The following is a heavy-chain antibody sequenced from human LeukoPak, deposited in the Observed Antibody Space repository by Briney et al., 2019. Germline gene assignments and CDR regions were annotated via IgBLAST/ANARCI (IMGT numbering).Heavy chain of an antibody. V-gene: IGHV3-43*02. J-gene: IGHJ4*02. Sequence: PGGSLRLSCVASGLPIADFAMHWVRQAPRQGLEWVSLISGDGVSTFYADSVKGRFSISRDNSKNSLSLEMNSLRTEDTAMYYCARESGKFDYWGQGTLVAVSS. CDR2: ISGDGVST. CDR1: GLPIADFA. CDR3: ARESGKFDY.